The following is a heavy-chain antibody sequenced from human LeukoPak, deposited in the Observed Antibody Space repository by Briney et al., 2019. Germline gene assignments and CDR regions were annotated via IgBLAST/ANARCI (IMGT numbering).Heavy chain of an antibody. V-gene: IGHV3-23*01. D-gene: IGHD3-10*01. CDR3: AKDRGFGEYFPFFY. Sequence: PSETLSLTCTVSGGSISSYYWSWVRQTPEKGLEWVSTISGSGGSTYYADSVKGRFTISRDNSKNTLYLQMNSLRAEDTAVYYCAKDRGFGEYFPFFYWGQGTLVTVSS. J-gene: IGHJ4*02. CDR1: GGSISSYY. CDR2: ISGSGGST.